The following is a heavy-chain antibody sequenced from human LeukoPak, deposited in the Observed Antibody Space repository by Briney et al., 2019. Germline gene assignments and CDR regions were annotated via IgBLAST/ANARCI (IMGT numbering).Heavy chain of an antibody. V-gene: IGHV4-59*08. Sequence: SETLSLTCTVSGGSVSNYYWGWIRQSPGKGLEWIAYIYYSGRTNYNPSLKSRVTISVDTAENQFSLKLSSVTAADTALYFCARQASWLPYFDLWGRGTLVSVSS. CDR3: ARQASWLPYFDL. CDR1: GGSVSNYY. J-gene: IGHJ2*01. D-gene: IGHD5-12*01. CDR2: IYYSGRT.